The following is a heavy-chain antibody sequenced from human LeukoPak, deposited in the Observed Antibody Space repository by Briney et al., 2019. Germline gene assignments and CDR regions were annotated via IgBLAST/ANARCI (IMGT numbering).Heavy chain of an antibody. V-gene: IGHV3-64*01. CDR3: ARAGYYDSSGYYY. Sequence: SCKASGGTFSSYAMHWVRQAPGKGLEYVSAISSNGGSTYYANSVKGRFTISRDNSKNTLYLQMGSLRAEDMAVYYCARAGYYDSSGYYYWGQGTLVTVSS. J-gene: IGHJ4*02. D-gene: IGHD3-22*01. CDR2: ISSNGGST. CDR1: GGTFSSYA.